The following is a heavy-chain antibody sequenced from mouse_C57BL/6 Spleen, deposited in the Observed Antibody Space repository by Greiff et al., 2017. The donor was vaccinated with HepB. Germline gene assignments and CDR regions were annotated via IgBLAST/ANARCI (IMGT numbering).Heavy chain of an antibody. CDR2: IYPRDGST. J-gene: IGHJ2*01. CDR1: GYTFTSYD. Sequence: VQLQESGPELVKPGASVKLSCKASGYTFTSYDINWVKQRPGQGLEWIGWIYPRDGSTTYNEKFKGKATLTVDTSSSTAYMELHSLTSEDSAVYFCASRTVYFDYWGQGTTLTVSS. CDR3: ASRTVYFDY. V-gene: IGHV1-85*01. D-gene: IGHD4-1*01.